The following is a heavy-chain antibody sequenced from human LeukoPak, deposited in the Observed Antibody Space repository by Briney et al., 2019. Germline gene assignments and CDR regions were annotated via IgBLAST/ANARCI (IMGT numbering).Heavy chain of an antibody. CDR3: ARDASALY. V-gene: IGHV3-7*01. J-gene: IGHJ4*02. CDR1: GLIFSKYW. Sequence: GGSLRLSCAASGLIFSKYWMTWVRQAPGKGLEWVASIEPDGSEKYYLDSVKGRFTISRDNARDSLYLQMNSLRDDDTSVYFCARDASALYWGRGTLVTVSS. D-gene: IGHD6-19*01. CDR2: IEPDGSEK.